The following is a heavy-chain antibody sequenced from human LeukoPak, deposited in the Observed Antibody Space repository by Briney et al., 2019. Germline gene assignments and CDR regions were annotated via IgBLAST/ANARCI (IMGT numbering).Heavy chain of an antibody. CDR3: AGRNTSDWYYFDS. V-gene: IGHV3-11*01. CDR1: ESTFSDYF. Sequence: GGSLRLSCVASESTFSDYFMSWIRQAPGKGLEWIAYISGSGHTIYYADSMKARFAISRDNAKNSLYLQIGSLRAEVTAVYYCAGRNTSDWYYFDSWGQGTLVTVSS. J-gene: IGHJ4*02. D-gene: IGHD6-19*01. CDR2: ISGSGHTI.